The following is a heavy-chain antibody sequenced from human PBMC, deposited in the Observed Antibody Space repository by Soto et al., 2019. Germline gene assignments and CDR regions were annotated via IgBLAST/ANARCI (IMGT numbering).Heavy chain of an antibody. V-gene: IGHV1-18*01. D-gene: IGHD2-2*01. CDR1: GDTFGTSG. CDR3: ARDVLLVVPSALDI. Sequence: QVQLVQSGAEMKKPGASVRVSCKTSGDTFGTSGFHWVRQAPGQGLEWMGWISAYNGNTYYIQKLQGRVTMTTDTSTSAVYMELRSLKSDDTAVYFCARDVLLVVPSALDIWGQGTMVTVSS. J-gene: IGHJ3*02. CDR2: ISAYNGNT.